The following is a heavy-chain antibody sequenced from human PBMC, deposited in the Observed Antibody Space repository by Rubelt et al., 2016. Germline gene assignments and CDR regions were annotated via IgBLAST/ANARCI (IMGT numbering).Heavy chain of an antibody. CDR2: INPNSGGT. CDR3: ARESSSGWYIDY. CDR1: GYTFTGYY. D-gene: IGHD6-19*01. J-gene: IGHJ4*02. V-gene: IGHV1-2*01. Sequence: QVQLVQSGAEVKKPGASVKVSCKASGYTFTGYYMHWVRQAPGQGLEWVGRINPNSGGTNYAQKFQGRVTSTRDPSITTAYMELSRLRSDDTAVFYCARESSSGWYIDYWGQGTLVTVSS.